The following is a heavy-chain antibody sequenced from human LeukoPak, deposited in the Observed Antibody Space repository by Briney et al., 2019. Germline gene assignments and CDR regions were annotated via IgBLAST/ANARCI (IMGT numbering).Heavy chain of an antibody. CDR3: AKSVREYQLAYFDY. D-gene: IGHD2-2*01. CDR1: GFTFSSYA. V-gene: IGHV3-23*01. J-gene: IGHJ4*02. Sequence: PGGSLRLSCAASGFTFSSYAMSWVRQAPGKGLEWVSAISGSGGSTYYADSVKGRFTISRDNSKNTLYLQMNSLRAEDAAVYYCAKSVREYQLAYFDYWGQGTLVTVSS. CDR2: ISGSGGST.